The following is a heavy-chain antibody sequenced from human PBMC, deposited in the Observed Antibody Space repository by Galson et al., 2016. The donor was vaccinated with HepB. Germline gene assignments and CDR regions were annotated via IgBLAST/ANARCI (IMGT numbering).Heavy chain of an antibody. Sequence: SLRLSCAASGFTFSTYAMNWVRQAPGRGLEWVSSISSSSRYIYYADSVKGRFTSSRDNAKNSLFLQMNSLRAEDTAVYYCARGGPLEMSTILGFDYWGQGTRVTVSS. CDR2: ISSSSRYI. CDR1: GFTFSTYA. D-gene: IGHD5-24*01. J-gene: IGHJ4*02. CDR3: ARGGPLEMSTILGFDY. V-gene: IGHV3-21*01.